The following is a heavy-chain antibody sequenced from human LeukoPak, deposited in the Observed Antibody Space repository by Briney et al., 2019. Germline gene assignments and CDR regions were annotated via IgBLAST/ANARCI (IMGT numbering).Heavy chain of an antibody. V-gene: IGHV3-74*01. D-gene: IGHD6-19*01. CDR2: INTDGTVT. CDR3: ATNQCLAPPPDS. J-gene: IGHJ1*01. Sequence: AGSLTLTCAASGFTFSKYWRVWVRQAPGKGLESVSRINTDGTVTTYADSVKGRFIFARENEDNTMFLQMNIVRDDDTAVYYGATNQCLAPPPDSRGQGTPVPVSS. CDR1: GFTFSKYW.